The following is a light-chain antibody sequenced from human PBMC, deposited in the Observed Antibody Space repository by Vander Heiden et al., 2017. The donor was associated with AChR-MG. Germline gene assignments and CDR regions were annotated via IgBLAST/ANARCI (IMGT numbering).Light chain of an antibody. CDR3: QTWDISTAV. Sequence: YELTQPLPVSVSQGQAANITCSVNNLGHHCVFSYQQMPGQSPVVVIYRDIRRPSGIPEPFSGSNSGNTATLTISGPQALDEADYYCQTWDISTAVFGGGTKLTVL. V-gene: IGLV3-1*01. CDR2: RDI. J-gene: IGLJ2*01. CDR1: NLGHHC.